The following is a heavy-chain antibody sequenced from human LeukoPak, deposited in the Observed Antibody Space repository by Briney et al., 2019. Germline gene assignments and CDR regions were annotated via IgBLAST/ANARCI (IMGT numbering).Heavy chain of an antibody. CDR1: GYFFNSYW. D-gene: IGHD5-24*01. CDR2: IYPSDLDI. V-gene: IGHV5-51*01. J-gene: IGHJ4*02. Sequence: GESLKISCKGSGYFFNSYWIAWVRQMPGKGLEWMGIIYPSDLDIRYSPSFQGQVTMSVDKSNSIAYLQWNSLKASDTGMYFCARGDPTGGNYHTLDYWGQGTLVTVPS. CDR3: ARGDPTGGNYHTLDY.